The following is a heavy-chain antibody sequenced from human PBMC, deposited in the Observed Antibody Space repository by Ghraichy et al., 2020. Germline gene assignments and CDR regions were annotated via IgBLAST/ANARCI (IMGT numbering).Heavy chain of an antibody. CDR1: GGSISSYY. J-gene: IGHJ4*02. V-gene: IGHV4-59*01. CDR3: ARDVQDYGSGSYFDY. Sequence: SQTLSLTCTVSGGSISSYYCSWIRQPPWKGLEWIGDIYYSGSTNYNPSLKSRVTISVDTSKNQFSLKLSSVTAADTAVYYCARDVQDYGSGSYFDYWGQGTLVTVSS. D-gene: IGHD3-10*01. CDR2: IYYSGST.